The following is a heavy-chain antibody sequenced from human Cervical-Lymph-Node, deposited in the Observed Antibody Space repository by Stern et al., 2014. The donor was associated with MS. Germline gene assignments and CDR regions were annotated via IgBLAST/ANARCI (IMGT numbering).Heavy chain of an antibody. CDR3: ARLSRILDY. Sequence: QVQLQQSGPGLVKPSETLSLTCTVSGGSVSSGSYYWSWIRQPPGKGLEWIGYIYYSGSTNYNPSLKSRVTISVDTSKNQFSQKLSSVTAADTAVYYCARLSRILDYWGQGTLVTVSS. J-gene: IGHJ4*02. CDR2: IYYSGST. CDR1: GGSVSSGSYY. V-gene: IGHV4-61*01.